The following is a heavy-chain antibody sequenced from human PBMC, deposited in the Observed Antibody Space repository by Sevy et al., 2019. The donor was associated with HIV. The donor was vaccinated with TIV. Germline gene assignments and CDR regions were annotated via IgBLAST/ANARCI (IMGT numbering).Heavy chain of an antibody. D-gene: IGHD3-22*01. Sequence: SETLSLTCDVSGGSISSTNWWSWVRQPPEKGLEWIGEVYHSGTTNYNPSLKRRVTMSVDKSKNQFSLKLSSVTAADTALYYCARRFYYDSSTHYQYYFDYWGQGTLVTVSS. CDR2: VYHSGTT. J-gene: IGHJ4*02. CDR1: GGSISSTNW. CDR3: ARRFYYDSSTHYQYYFDY. V-gene: IGHV4-4*02.